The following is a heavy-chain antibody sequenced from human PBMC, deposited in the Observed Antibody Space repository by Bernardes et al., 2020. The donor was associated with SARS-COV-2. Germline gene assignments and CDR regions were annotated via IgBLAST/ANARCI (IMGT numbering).Heavy chain of an antibody. V-gene: IGHV3-23*01. D-gene: IGHD1-20*01. CDR3: AKELNWNHFDY. CDR2: ISGSGGST. Sequence: SLRLSCAASGLTFMYSAMAWVRQTPGKGLEWVSVISGSGGSTYYADSVKGRFTISRDNSKNTLYLQMNSLRVEDTAVYYCAKELNWNHFDYWGQGSLVTVSS. J-gene: IGHJ4*02. CDR1: GLTFMYSA.